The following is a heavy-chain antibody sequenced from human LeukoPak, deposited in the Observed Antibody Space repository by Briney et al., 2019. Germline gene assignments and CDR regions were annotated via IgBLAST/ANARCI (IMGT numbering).Heavy chain of an antibody. CDR1: GYSISSGYY. D-gene: IGHD4-23*01. V-gene: IGHV4-38-2*02. CDR3: ARHRYGGNSEWVY. CDR2: IYHSGST. Sequence: SETLSLTCTVSGYSISSGYYWGWIRQPPGKGLEWIGSIYHSGSTYYNPSLKSRVTISVDTSKNQFSLKLSSVTAADTAVYYCARHRYGGNSEWVYWGQGTLVTVSS. J-gene: IGHJ4*02.